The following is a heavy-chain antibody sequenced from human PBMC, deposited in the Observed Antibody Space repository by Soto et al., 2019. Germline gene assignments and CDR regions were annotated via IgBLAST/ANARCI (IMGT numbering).Heavy chain of an antibody. CDR1: GYSFTSYW. J-gene: IGHJ4*02. CDR3: ARLGYGDYVDARAGY. CDR2: IYPGYSDT. D-gene: IGHD4-17*01. Sequence: GESLKISCKGSGYSFTSYWIGWVRQMPGKGLEWMGIIYPGYSDTRYSPSFQGQVTISADKYISTAYLQWSSLKASDTAMYDCARLGYGDYVDARAGYWGQGTLVTVSS. V-gene: IGHV5-51*01.